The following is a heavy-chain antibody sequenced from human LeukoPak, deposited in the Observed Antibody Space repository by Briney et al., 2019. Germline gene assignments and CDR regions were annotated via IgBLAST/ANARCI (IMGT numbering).Heavy chain of an antibody. J-gene: IGHJ6*03. V-gene: IGHV3-30*02. D-gene: IGHD6-13*01. CDR3: AARYSSSWYVPYYYMDV. CDR2: ITNEGSNK. Sequence: PGGSLRLSCAASGFTFSTYGMHWVRQAPSKGLEWVAFITNEGSNKYYTDSVKGRFTISRDNAKNSLYLQMNSLRAEDTAVYYCAARYSSSWYVPYYYMDVWGKGTTVTVSS. CDR1: GFTFSTYG.